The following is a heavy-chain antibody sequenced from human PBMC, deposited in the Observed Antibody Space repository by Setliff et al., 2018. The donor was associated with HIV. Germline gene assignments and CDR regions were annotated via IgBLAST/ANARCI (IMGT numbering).Heavy chain of an antibody. CDR1: GYTFSNYG. J-gene: IGHJ4*02. D-gene: IGHD2-21*02. CDR2: ISAYNGDT. CDR3: ARQGNIVVVTSFDY. Sequence: GASVKVSCKASGYTFSNYGIIWVRQAPGQGLEWMGWISAYNGDTKYAQKVQGRVTMTTDISTNTAYMELKTLRSADTAVYYCARQGNIVVVTSFDYWGQGTLVTVSS. V-gene: IGHV1-18*01.